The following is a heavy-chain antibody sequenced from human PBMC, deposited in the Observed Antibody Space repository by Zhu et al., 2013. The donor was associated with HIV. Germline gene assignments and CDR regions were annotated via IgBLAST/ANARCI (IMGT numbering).Heavy chain of an antibody. J-gene: IGHJ6*02. D-gene: IGHD5-12*01. CDR1: GGTFSSYA. CDR3: AKLSLLSGYAPPKYYYYGMDV. V-gene: IGHV1-69*01. Sequence: QVQLVQSGAEVKKPGSSVKVSCKASGGTFSSYAISWVRQAPGQGLEWMGGIIPIFGTANYAQKFQGRVTITADESTSTAYMELSSLRSEDTAVYYCAKLSLLSGYAPPKYYYYGMDVWGQGTTVTVSS. CDR2: IIPIFGTA.